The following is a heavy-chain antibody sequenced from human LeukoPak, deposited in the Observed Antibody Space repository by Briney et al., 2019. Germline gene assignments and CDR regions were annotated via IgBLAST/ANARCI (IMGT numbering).Heavy chain of an antibody. CDR2: IDSGSRTI. CDR3: ARRVPSQVSTDYFDN. Sequence: GGSLRLSCAASGFTFSSFSMNWVRQAPGKGLEWISFIDSGSRTIFYADSVKGRFTISRDNAENSLFLQMSSLRAEDTAVHYCARRVPSQVSTDYFDNWGQGTLVTVSS. CDR1: GFTFSSFS. V-gene: IGHV3-48*04. D-gene: IGHD4-11*01. J-gene: IGHJ4*02.